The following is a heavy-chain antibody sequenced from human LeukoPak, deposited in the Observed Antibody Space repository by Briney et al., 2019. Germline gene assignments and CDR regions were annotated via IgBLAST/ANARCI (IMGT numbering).Heavy chain of an antibody. CDR2: ITPNSGGT. D-gene: IGHD3-9*01. CDR3: ARWDYDILTGSDAFDI. J-gene: IGHJ3*02. Sequence: GASVKVSCKASGYTFTGYYIHWVRQAPGQGLEWMGWITPNSGGTNYAQKFQGWVTMTTDTSTSTAYMELRSLRSDDTAVYYCARWDYDILTGSDAFDIWGQGTMVTVSS. CDR1: GYTFTGYY. V-gene: IGHV1-2*04.